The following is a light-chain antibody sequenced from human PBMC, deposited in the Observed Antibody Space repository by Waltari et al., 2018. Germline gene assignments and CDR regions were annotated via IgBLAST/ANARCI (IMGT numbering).Light chain of an antibody. Sequence: QSALTQPPSASGSPGQSVTISCTGTSSDVGGHNFVSWYQQHPGKAPKVLIYEVTKRPSGVPDRFSGSKSGNTASMTVSGLQTEDEADYYCCSYAGSDTPYGFGTGTTVTVL. CDR3: CSYAGSDTPYG. J-gene: IGLJ1*01. V-gene: IGLV2-8*01. CDR2: EVT. CDR1: SSDVGGHNF.